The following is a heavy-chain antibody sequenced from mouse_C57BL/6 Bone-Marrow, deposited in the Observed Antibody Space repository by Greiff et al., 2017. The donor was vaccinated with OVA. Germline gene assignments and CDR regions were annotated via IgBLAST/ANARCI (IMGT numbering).Heavy chain of an antibody. J-gene: IGHJ1*03. V-gene: IGHV15-2*01. D-gene: IGHD2-1*01. CDR2: ILPSIVRT. CDR1: EAEGFPIVA. Sequence: QVQLQQSGSELRSPGSSVKMSGLDWEAEGFPIVALPVLMHNPGHYSEWIVGILPSIVRTIYGEKFEDKATLDADTLSNTAYLELNSLTSEDSAIYYCARPFYGNERYFDVWGTGTTVTVSS. CDR3: ARPFYGNERYFDV.